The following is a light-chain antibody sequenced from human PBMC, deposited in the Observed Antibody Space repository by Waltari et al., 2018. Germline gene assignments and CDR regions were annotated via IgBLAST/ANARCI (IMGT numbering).Light chain of an antibody. V-gene: IGKV3-11*01. CDR2: DAS. CDR3: QQRSIRAT. CDR1: QSVSSY. Sequence: EIVLTQSPATLSLSPGERATLSCRASQSVSSYLAWYQQKPGQAPRLLIYDASNSATGIPARFSGIGSGTDFTLTISSLEPEDFAVYYCQQRSIRATFGGGTKVEIK. J-gene: IGKJ4*01.